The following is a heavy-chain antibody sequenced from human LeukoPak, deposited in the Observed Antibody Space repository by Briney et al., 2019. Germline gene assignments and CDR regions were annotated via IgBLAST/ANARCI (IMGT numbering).Heavy chain of an antibody. CDR3: ARDDWELRGAFDY. Sequence: SVKVSCKASGGTFSSYAISWVRQAPGQGLEWMGGIIPIFGTANYAQKFQGRATITADESTSTAYMELSSLRSDDTAVYYCARDDWELRGAFDYWGQGTLVTVSS. V-gene: IGHV1-69*13. D-gene: IGHD1-26*01. CDR1: GGTFSSYA. J-gene: IGHJ4*02. CDR2: IIPIFGTA.